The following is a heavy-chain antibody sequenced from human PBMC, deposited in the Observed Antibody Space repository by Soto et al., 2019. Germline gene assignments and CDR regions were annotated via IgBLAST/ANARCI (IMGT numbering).Heavy chain of an antibody. Sequence: QVQLQESGPGLVKPSQTLSLTCTVSGGSINSGGYCWSWIRQHPGKGLDWIGCISYGGSTSYNPSLQSRVTISVDTSKNQFSLKLTSVTAADTAVYYCPRGILVWGQGALITVSS. CDR3: PRGILV. J-gene: IGHJ4*02. CDR2: ISYGGST. CDR1: GGSINSGGYC. V-gene: IGHV4-31*03. D-gene: IGHD5-18*01.